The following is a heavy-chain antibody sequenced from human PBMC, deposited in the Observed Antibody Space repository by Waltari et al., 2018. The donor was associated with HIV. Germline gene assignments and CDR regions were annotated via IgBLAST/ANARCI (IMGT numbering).Heavy chain of an antibody. CDR1: NVDFSYNG. CDR3: SQDRGFGDNDHLDAFDI. Sequence: EVRLEESGGGLVEPGGSLTVSCVATNVDFSYNGVSGIRRSRRKELGWVPPESGSGSFMHYPDNVKVRFRIVRDNAKHSVYLQMSRLEVDDTGFYFCSQDRGFGDNDHLDAFDIWGRGTMVSVS. D-gene: IGHD4-17*01. J-gene: IGHJ3*02. CDR2: ESGSGSFM. V-gene: IGHV3-21*06.